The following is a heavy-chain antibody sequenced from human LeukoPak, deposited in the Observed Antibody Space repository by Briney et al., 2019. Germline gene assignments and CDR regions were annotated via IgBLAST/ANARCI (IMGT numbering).Heavy chain of an antibody. CDR3: AREGSSSSYQNNWFDP. D-gene: IGHD6-13*01. J-gene: IGHJ5*02. CDR1: GYTFTGYY. CDR2: INPNSGGT. Sequence: APVKVSCKASGYTFTGYYMHWVRQAPGQGLEWMGWINPNSGGTNYAQKFQGRVTMTRDTSISTAYMELSRLRSDDTAVYYCAREGSSSSYQNNWFDPWGQGTLVTVSS. V-gene: IGHV1-2*02.